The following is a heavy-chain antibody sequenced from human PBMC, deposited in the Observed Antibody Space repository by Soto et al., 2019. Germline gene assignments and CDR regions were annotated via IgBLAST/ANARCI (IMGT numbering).Heavy chain of an antibody. CDR3: ARVTGYYYYGMDV. V-gene: IGHV4-4*02. CDR1: GGSISSSNW. Sequence: SETLSLTCAVSGGSISSSNWWSWVRQPPGKGLEWIGEIYHSGSTNYNPSLKSRVTISVDKSKNQFSLKLSSVTAADTAMYYCARVTGYYYYGMDVWGQGTTVTVSS. CDR2: IYHSGST. J-gene: IGHJ6*02.